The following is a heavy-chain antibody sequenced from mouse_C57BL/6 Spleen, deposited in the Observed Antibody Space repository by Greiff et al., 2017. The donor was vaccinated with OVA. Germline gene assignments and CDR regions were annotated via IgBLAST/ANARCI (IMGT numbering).Heavy chain of an antibody. CDR3: ARRGSSGYVGAMDY. CDR1: GYAFSSSW. Sequence: QVQLKESGPELVKPGASVKISCKASGYAFSSSWMNWVKQRPGKGLEWIGRIYPGDGDTNYNGKFKGKATLTADKSSSTAYMQLSSLTSEDSAVYFCARRGSSGYVGAMDYWGQGTSVTVSS. J-gene: IGHJ4*01. D-gene: IGHD3-2*02. V-gene: IGHV1-82*01. CDR2: IYPGDGDT.